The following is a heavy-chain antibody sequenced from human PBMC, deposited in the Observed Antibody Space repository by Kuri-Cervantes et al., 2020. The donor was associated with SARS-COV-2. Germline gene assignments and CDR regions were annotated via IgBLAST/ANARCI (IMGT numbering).Heavy chain of an antibody. CDR1: GFTFSTYA. Sequence: GESLKISCAASGFTFSTYAMDWVRQAPGKGLEWVSSVSSTSNYIYYADSMKGRFTISRDNAKNSMFLQMNSLRAEDTAVYYCARDQGRGPAAIFVDAFDIWGQGTMVTVSS. D-gene: IGHD2-2*02. CDR3: ARDQGRGPAAIFVDAFDI. J-gene: IGHJ3*02. V-gene: IGHV3-21*01. CDR2: VSSTSNYI.